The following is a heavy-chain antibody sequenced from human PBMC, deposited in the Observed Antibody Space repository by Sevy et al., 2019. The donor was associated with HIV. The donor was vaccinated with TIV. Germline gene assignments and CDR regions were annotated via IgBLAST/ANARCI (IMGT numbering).Heavy chain of an antibody. CDR3: ARGLVFPYNWFDP. V-gene: IGHV4-39*01. CDR2: ISYSGST. CDR1: GGSISGSSYY. J-gene: IGHJ5*02. Sequence: SETLSLICTVSGGSISGSSYYWGWIRQPPGKGMEWIGSISYSGSTYYNPSLKNRVTISMDTSGNQLFMRLRSVTAADTAVYHCARGLVFPYNWFDPWRQGTLVTVSS.